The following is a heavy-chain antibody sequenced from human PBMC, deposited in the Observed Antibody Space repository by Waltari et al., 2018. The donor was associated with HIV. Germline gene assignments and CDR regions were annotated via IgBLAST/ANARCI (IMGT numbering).Heavy chain of an antibody. J-gene: IGHJ5*02. Sequence: QLQLQESGPGLVKPSETLSLTCTVSGGSISSSSYYWGWIRQPPGQGLEWIGSIYYSGSTDYNPSLKSRVTISVDTSKNQFSLKLSAVTAADTAVYYCARVGLPAAILWWFDPWGQGTLVTVSS. CDR1: GGSISSSSYY. V-gene: IGHV4-39*07. CDR2: IYYSGST. CDR3: ARVGLPAAILWWFDP. D-gene: IGHD2-2*01.